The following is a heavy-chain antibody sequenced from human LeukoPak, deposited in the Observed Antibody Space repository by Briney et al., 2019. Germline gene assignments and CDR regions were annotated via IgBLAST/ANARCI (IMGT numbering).Heavy chain of an antibody. CDR2: IYTSGST. CDR3: ASEQNRYSGRLSAFDI. Sequence: PSETLSLTCTVSGGSISSYYWSWIRQPAGKGLEWIGRIYTSGSTNYNPSLKSRVTMSVDTSKNQFSLKLSSVTAADTAVYYCASEQNRYSGRLSAFDIWGQGTMVTVSS. J-gene: IGHJ3*02. CDR1: GGSISSYY. D-gene: IGHD5-12*01. V-gene: IGHV4-4*07.